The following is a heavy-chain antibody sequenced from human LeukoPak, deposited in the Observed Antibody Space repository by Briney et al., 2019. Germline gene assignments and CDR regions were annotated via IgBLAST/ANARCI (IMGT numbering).Heavy chain of an antibody. CDR2: IRSKANGYTT. V-gene: IGHV3-73*01. CDR3: VRLGGGDAFDI. CDR1: GFTFSRFA. D-gene: IGHD2-15*01. J-gene: IGHJ3*02. Sequence: GGSLRLSCAASGFTFSRFAMHWVRQAPGKGLEWVGRIRSKANGYTTAYGETVKGRFTITRDDSKRSAFVQMSSLKSEDTAVYYCVRLGGGDAFDIWGPGTRVTVSS.